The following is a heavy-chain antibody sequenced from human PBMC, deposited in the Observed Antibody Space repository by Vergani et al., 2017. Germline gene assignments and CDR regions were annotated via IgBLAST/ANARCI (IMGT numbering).Heavy chain of an antibody. V-gene: IGHV4-4*07. J-gene: IGHJ3*02. Sequence: QVQLQESGPGLVKPSETLSLTCSVSGGSITNYYWRWIRQPAGKGLGWIGRIYSSGNTNYNPSLQSRLTMSIDTSNNQFSLKLSSVTAADTAVYYCTRGFXWNAPRGAATALDIWGQGTMVTVSS. D-gene: IGHD1-1*01. CDR1: GGSITNYY. CDR2: IYSSGNT. CDR3: TRGFXWNAPRGAATALDI.